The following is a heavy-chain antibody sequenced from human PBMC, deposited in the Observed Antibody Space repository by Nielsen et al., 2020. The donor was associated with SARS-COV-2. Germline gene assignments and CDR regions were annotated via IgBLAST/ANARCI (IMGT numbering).Heavy chain of an antibody. CDR2: ISSSSSYI. J-gene: IGHJ4*02. Sequence: GGSLRPSCAASGFTFDDYAMHWVRQAPGKGLEWVSSISSSSSYIYYADSVKGRFTISRDNAKNSLYLQMNSLRAEDTAVYYCARVYSTVPYFDYWGQGTLVTVSS. V-gene: IGHV3-21*01. CDR3: ARVYSTVPYFDY. D-gene: IGHD4-11*01. CDR1: GFTFDDYA.